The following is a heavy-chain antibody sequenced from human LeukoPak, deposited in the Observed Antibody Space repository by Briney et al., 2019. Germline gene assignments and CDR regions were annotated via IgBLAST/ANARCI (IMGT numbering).Heavy chain of an antibody. CDR2: IYTSGST. CDR3: ARDPGFWSPGRLDP. Sequence: PSQTLSLTCTVSGGSISSGSYYWSWIRQPAGKGLEWIGRIYTSGSTNYNPSLKSRVTISVDTSKNQFSLKLSSVTAADTAVYYCARDPGFWSPGRLDPWGQGTLVTVSS. V-gene: IGHV4-61*02. J-gene: IGHJ5*02. D-gene: IGHD3-3*01. CDR1: GGSISSGSYY.